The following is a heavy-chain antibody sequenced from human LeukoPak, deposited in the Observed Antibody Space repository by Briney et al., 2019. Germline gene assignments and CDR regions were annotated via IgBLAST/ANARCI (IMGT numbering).Heavy chain of an antibody. Sequence: PGGSLRLSCVASGFTFSTYAMTWVRQAPGKGLEWVSAISGSAGTTYYADSVKGRFTISRDNFKNTVYLQMNSLRGDDTAVYYCAKASSSGWHYFDNWGQGTLITVSS. D-gene: IGHD6-19*01. CDR3: AKASSSGWHYFDN. V-gene: IGHV3-23*01. J-gene: IGHJ4*02. CDR1: GFTFSTYA. CDR2: ISGSAGTT.